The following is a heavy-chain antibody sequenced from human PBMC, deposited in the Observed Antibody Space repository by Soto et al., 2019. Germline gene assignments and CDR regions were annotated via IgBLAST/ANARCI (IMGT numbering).Heavy chain of an antibody. CDR3: ARDDDNDANALDY. CDR1: GFTFSKYG. CDR2: IWNDGIRK. Sequence: GGSLRLSXAASGFTFSKYGMHWVRQAPGKGLEWVALIWNDGIRKVYVDSVKGRFTISRDNSKNTLDLQMNNLRDEDTAVYYCARDDDNDANALDYWGPGTLVTVSS. J-gene: IGHJ4*02. V-gene: IGHV3-33*01.